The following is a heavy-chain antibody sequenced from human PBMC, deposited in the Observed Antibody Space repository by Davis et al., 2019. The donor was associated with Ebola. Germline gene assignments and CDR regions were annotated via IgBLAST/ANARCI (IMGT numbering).Heavy chain of an antibody. V-gene: IGHV1-69*13. CDR1: GYTFTSYY. D-gene: IGHD7-27*01. Sequence: SVKVSCKASGYTFTSYYMHWVRQAPGQGLEWMGGIIPIFGTANYAQKFQGRVTITADESTSTAYMELSSLRSEDTAVYYCARETGLRSYGMDVWGQGTTVTVSS. CDR2: IIPIFGTA. CDR3: ARETGLRSYGMDV. J-gene: IGHJ6*02.